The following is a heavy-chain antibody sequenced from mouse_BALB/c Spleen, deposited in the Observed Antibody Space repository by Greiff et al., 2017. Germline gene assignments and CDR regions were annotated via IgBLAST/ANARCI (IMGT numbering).Heavy chain of an antibody. Sequence: EVQLQQSGAELVKPGASVKLSCTASGFNIKDTYMHWVKQRPEQGLEWIGRIDPANGNTKYDPKFQGKATITADTSSNTAYLQLSSLTSEDTAVYYCARSGGVGYYFAYWGQGTTLTVSS. CDR1: GFNIKDTY. D-gene: IGHD1-3*01. V-gene: IGHV14-3*02. J-gene: IGHJ2*01. CDR3: ARSGGVGYYFAY. CDR2: IDPANGNT.